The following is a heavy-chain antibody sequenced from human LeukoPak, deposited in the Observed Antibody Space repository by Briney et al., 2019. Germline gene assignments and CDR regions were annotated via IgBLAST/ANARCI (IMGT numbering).Heavy chain of an antibody. CDR1: GYTFTDYY. V-gene: IGHV1-2*02. D-gene: IGHD1-14*01. CDR3: ARSHPGTFDY. CDR2: INPNSGGT. J-gene: IGHJ4*02. Sequence: ASVKVSCKASGYTFTDYYMHWVRQAPGQGLEWMGWINPNSGGTNYAQKFQGRVTMTRDTSTSTAYMELSRLRSDDTAVYYCARSHPGTFDYWGQGTLVTVSS.